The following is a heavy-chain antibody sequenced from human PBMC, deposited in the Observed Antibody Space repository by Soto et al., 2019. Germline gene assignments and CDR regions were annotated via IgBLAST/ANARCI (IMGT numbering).Heavy chain of an antibody. CDR2: ISGSGGST. CDR3: AKLRGTGDYYYYGMDV. CDR1: GFTFSSYA. D-gene: IGHD7-27*01. V-gene: IGHV3-23*01. J-gene: IGHJ6*02. Sequence: GGSLRLSCAASGFTFSSYAMSWVRQAPGKGLEWVSAISGSGGSTYYAESVKGRFTISRDNSKNTLYLQMNSLRAEDTAVYYCAKLRGTGDYYYYGMDVWGQGTTVTVSS.